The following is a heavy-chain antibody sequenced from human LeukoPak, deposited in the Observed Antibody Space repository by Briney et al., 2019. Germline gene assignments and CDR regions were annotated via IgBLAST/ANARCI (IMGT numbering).Heavy chain of an antibody. Sequence: GGSLRLSCAASGFTFSVYSMNWVRQTPRKGLEWVSCISGSGSYIYYADSVKGRFTISRDNAKNSLNLQVNSLRAEDTAVYYCVRERYHGSGAPKFDYWGQGTRVTVSS. CDR3: VRERYHGSGAPKFDY. J-gene: IGHJ4*02. V-gene: IGHV3-21*01. CDR2: ISGSGSYI. D-gene: IGHD3-10*01. CDR1: GFTFSVYS.